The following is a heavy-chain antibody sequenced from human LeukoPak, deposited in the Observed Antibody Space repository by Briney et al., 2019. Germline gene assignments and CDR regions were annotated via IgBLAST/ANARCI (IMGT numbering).Heavy chain of an antibody. D-gene: IGHD3-10*01. CDR2: IYYSGST. Sequence: SETLSLTCTVSGGSISSGGYYWSWTRQHPGKGLEWIGYIYYSGSTYYNPSLKSRVTISVDTSKNQFSLKLSSVTAADTAVYYCARAQRYGSGSDFDYWGQGTLVTVSS. V-gene: IGHV4-31*03. J-gene: IGHJ4*02. CDR1: GGSISSGGYY. CDR3: ARAQRYGSGSDFDY.